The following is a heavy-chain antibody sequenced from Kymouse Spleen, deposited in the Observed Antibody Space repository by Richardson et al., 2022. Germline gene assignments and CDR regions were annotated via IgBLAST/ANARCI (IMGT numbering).Heavy chain of an antibody. V-gene: IGHV3-9*01. CDR3: AKESPMITFGGVIAPFDY. CDR2: ISWNSGSI. J-gene: IGHJ4*02. Sequence: EVQLVESGGGLVQPGRSLRLSCAASGFTFDDYAMHWVRQAPGKGLEWVSGISWNSGSIGYADSVKGRFTISRDNAKNSLYLQMNSLRAEDTALYYCAKESPMITFGGVIAPFDYWGQGTLVTVSS. D-gene: IGHD3-16*02. CDR1: GFTFDDYA.